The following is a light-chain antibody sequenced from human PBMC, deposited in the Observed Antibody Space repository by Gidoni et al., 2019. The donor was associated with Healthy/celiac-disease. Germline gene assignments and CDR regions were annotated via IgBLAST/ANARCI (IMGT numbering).Light chain of an antibody. V-gene: IGKV1-5*03. J-gene: IGKJ1*01. Sequence: IQMTPSPSALSLSVGDTVTIPCRASRNIGNWLAWYQQKPGKAPKLLVYKASVLQTGVPLRFSGTGYGTEFTLTINSLQPDDFATYYCQQHNTYWTFGLGTKVEMK. CDR2: KAS. CDR1: RNIGNW. CDR3: QQHNTYWT.